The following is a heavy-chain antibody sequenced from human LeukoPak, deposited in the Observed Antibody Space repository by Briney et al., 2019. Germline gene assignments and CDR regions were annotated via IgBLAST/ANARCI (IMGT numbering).Heavy chain of an antibody. J-gene: IGHJ5*01. CDR2: IKSDGST. D-gene: IGHD3-10*01. V-gene: IGHV3-74*01. Sequence: GGSLRLSCAASGFTFSSYWMHWVRQTPGKGLMWVARIKSDGSTIYADSVQGRFTISRDNAKNTVYLQMNSLRVDDTAIYYCTRALTYFYGSVTYDWFDSWGQGTRVTVSS. CDR1: GFTFSSYW. CDR3: TRALTYFYGSVTYDWFDS.